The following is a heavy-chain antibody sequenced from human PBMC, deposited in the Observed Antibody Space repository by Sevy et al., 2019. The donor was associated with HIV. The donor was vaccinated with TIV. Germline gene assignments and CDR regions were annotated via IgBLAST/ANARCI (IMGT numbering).Heavy chain of an antibody. CDR2: IWYDGSNQ. J-gene: IGHJ4*02. Sequence: GGSLRLSCAASGFTFRSFGMHWVRQAPGKGLQWVAVIWYDGSNQYYVHSVKGRFTISRDNSKNTVYLQMNSLRVEDTAVYYCAKALESYTSGWYIFDYWGQGSLVTVSS. CDR3: AKALESYTSGWYIFDY. D-gene: IGHD6-19*01. CDR1: GFTFRSFG. V-gene: IGHV3-33*06.